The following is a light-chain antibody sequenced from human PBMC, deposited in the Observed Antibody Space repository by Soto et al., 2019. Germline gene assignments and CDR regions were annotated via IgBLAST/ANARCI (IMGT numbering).Light chain of an antibody. V-gene: IGKV1-27*01. CDR2: AAS. CDR1: QCISNY. J-gene: IGKJ4*01. CDR3: QQFSSYPLT. Sequence: DIQMNHAPSSLSSSVVDRVTITCRASQCISNYLAFYQQKPGKVPKLLIYAASTLQSGVPSRFSGSGSGTEFTLTISSLQPDDFAVYYCQQFSSYPLTFGGGTKVDIK.